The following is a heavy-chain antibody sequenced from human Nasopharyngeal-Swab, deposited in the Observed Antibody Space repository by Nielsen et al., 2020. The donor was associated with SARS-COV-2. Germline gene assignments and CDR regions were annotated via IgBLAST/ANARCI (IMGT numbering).Heavy chain of an antibody. J-gene: IGHJ4*02. CDR1: GFTFSSYG. CDR3: ARDLGATLDV. V-gene: IGHV3-33*01. Sequence: GESLKISCAASGFTFSSYGMHWVRQAPGKGLEWVAVIWYDGSNKYYADSVKGRFTISSDNSKNTLYLQMNSLRAEDTAVYYCARDLGATLDVWGQGTLVTVSS. D-gene: IGHD1-26*01. CDR2: IWYDGSNK.